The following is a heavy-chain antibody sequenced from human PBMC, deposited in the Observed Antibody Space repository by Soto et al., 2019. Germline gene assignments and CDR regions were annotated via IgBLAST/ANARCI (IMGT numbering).Heavy chain of an antibody. CDR1: GYTFTSYA. J-gene: IGHJ5*02. V-gene: IGHV1-3*01. Sequence: ASVKVSCKASGYTFTSYAMHCARQAPGQRLEWMGWINAGNGNTKYSQKFQGRVTITRDTSASTAYMELSSLRSEDTAVYYCARSPLMVYATNWFDPWGQGTLVTVTS. CDR2: INAGNGNT. CDR3: ARSPLMVYATNWFDP. D-gene: IGHD2-8*01.